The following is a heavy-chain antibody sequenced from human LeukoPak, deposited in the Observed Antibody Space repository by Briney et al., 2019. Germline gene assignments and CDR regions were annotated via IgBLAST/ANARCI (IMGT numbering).Heavy chain of an antibody. CDR1: GGSISGYY. D-gene: IGHD6-13*01. J-gene: IGHJ5*02. Sequence: SEALSLTCTVSGGSISGYYWSWIRQPPGKGLEWIGYIYYSGSTNYNPSLKSRVTISVDTSKNQFSLKLSSVTAADTAVYYCARGCSAGTPHNWFDPWGQGTLVTVSS. V-gene: IGHV4-59*01. CDR2: IYYSGST. CDR3: ARGCSAGTPHNWFDP.